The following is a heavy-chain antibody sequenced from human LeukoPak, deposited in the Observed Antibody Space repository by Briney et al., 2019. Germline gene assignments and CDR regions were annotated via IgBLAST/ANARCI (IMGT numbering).Heavy chain of an antibody. D-gene: IGHD6-19*01. J-gene: IGHJ4*02. CDR3: ARQSSGWDVFDY. CDR1: GFTFSDHY. CDR2: TRNKANSYTT. Sequence: GGSLRLSCAAPGFTFSDHYMDWVRQAPGKGLEWVGRTRNKANSYTTEYAASVKGRFTISRDDSKNSLYLQMNSLKTEDTAVYYCARQSSGWDVFDYWGQGTLVTVSS. V-gene: IGHV3-72*01.